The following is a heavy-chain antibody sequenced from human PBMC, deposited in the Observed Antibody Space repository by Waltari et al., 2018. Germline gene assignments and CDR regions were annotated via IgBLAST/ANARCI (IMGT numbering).Heavy chain of an antibody. D-gene: IGHD1-26*01. V-gene: IGHV3-7*03. CDR1: GFTLSSYG. Sequence: EVQLVESGGGLVQPGGSLRLSCAASGFTLSSYGMSWVRQAPGKGLEWVANIKQDGSAKYYVDSVKGRFTISRDNAKNSLYLQMNSLRAEDTAVYYCAREGYYYFDFWGQGTLVTVSS. CDR3: AREGYYYFDF. J-gene: IGHJ4*02. CDR2: IKQDGSAK.